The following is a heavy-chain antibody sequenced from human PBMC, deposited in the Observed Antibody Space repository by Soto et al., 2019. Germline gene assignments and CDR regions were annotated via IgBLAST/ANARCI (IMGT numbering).Heavy chain of an antibody. CDR3: GSLEGLATISYYFDY. CDR1: GGSVSSSSYY. CDR2: VYSSGST. D-gene: IGHD3-9*01. Sequence: QLQLQESGPGLVKPSETLSLTCTVSGGSVSSSSYYWGWVRQPPGKGLEWIGRVYSSGSTYYKPSLESRVTISADKSKNQFSLKLMSLSAADTAVYYCGSLEGLATISYYFDYWGRGALVTVSS. V-gene: IGHV4-39*01. J-gene: IGHJ4*02.